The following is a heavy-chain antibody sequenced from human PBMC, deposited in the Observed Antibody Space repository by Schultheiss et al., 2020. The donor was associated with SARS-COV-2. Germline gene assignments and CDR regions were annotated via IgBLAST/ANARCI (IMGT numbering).Heavy chain of an antibody. CDR3: ARFGYSYGYEWEGFDP. V-gene: IGHV4-59*12. Sequence: SETLSLTCTVSGGSISSYYWSWIRQPPGKGLEWIGYIYYSGSTNYNPSLKSRVTMSVDTSKNQFSLKLGSVTAEDTAVYYCARFGYSYGYEWEGFDPWGQGTLVTVSS. CDR1: GGSISSYY. D-gene: IGHD5-18*01. CDR2: IYYSGST. J-gene: IGHJ5*02.